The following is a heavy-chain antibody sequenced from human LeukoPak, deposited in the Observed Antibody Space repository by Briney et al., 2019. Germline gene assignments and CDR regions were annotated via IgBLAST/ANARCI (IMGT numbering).Heavy chain of an antibody. CDR2: ISGSNSYI. V-gene: IGHV3-21*01. D-gene: IGHD5-18*01. CDR1: GFTFNSYS. J-gene: IGHJ4*02. CDR3: APQRGFRLLDRYFES. Sequence: GGSLRLSCAASGFTFNSYSMNWVRQAPGKGLEWVSSISGSNSYIYYADSMKGRFTISRDNAKNSLYLQMNSLRAEDTAVYYCAPQRGFRLLDRYFESWGQGTLVTVSS.